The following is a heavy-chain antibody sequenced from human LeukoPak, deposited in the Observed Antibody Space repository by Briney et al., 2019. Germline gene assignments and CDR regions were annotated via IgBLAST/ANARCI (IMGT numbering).Heavy chain of an antibody. Sequence: SETLSLTXAVSGYSISSGYYWGWIRQPPGKGLEWIGSIYHSGSTYYNPSLKSRVTISVDTSENQFSLKLSSVTAADTAVYYCARSSYCSGGSCQRDWFDPWGQGTLVTVSS. J-gene: IGHJ5*02. V-gene: IGHV4-38-2*01. CDR1: GYSISSGYY. CDR2: IYHSGST. CDR3: ARSSYCSGGSCQRDWFDP. D-gene: IGHD2-15*01.